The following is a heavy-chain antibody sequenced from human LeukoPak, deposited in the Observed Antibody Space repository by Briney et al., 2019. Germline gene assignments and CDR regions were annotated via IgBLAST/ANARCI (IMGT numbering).Heavy chain of an antibody. CDR1: GFTFSSYS. D-gene: IGHD6-19*01. J-gene: IGHJ4*02. CDR2: ISSSSSTI. Sequence: GSLRLSCAASGFTFSSYSMNWVRQAPGKGLEWVSYISSSSSTIYYADSVKGRFTISRDNAKNSLYLQMNSLRAEDTAVYYCATLISGWSLYWGQGTLVTVSS. CDR3: ATLISGWSLY. V-gene: IGHV3-48*01.